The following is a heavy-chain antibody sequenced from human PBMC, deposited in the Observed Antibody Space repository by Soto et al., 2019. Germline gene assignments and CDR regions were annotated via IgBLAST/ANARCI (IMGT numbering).Heavy chain of an antibody. CDR3: ARGVTTVTTFDY. J-gene: IGHJ4*02. CDR2: IYYSGST. Sequence: PSETLSLTCAVSGGSISSYYWSWIRQPPGKGLEWIGYIYYSGSTNYNPSLKSRVTISVDRSKNQFSLKLSSVTAADTAVYYCARGVTTVTTFDYWGQGTLVTVSS. D-gene: IGHD4-17*01. CDR1: GGSISSYY. V-gene: IGHV4-59*12.